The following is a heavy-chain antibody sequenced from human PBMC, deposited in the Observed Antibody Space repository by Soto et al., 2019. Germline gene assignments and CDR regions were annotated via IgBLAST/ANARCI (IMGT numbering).Heavy chain of an antibody. CDR3: ARGQDGVVATH. D-gene: IGHD5-12*01. CDR2: VKEGGNT. V-gene: IGHV4-34*01. CDR1: GVSLSGDY. J-gene: IGHJ4*02. Sequence: QVQLQQWGAGLLKPSETLSLNCAVTGVSLSGDYWSWIRQPPVQGLEWLGEVKEGGNTNYSPSLRGRVTISSDTSNTQFALWLNSVTAADTGVYDCARGQDGVVATHWDQGSLVTVSS.